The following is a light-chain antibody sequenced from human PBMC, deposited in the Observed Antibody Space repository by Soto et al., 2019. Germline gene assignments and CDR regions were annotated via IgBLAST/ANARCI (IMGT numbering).Light chain of an antibody. V-gene: IGKV1-27*01. CDR1: QGISNY. Sequence: DGQMTQKTSSLSASVGDRVTITCRASQGISNYLAWYQQKPGKVPKLLIYAASTLHSGVPSRFSGSGSETDFTLTISSLQPEDFATYYCQQSYSTPPGRFGQGTKVDIK. J-gene: IGKJ1*01. CDR3: QQSYSTPPGR. CDR2: AAS.